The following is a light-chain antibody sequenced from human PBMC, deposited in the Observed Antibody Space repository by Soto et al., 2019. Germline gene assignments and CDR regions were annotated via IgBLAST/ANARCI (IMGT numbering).Light chain of an antibody. Sequence: SALTQPASVSGSPGQSITISCTGTSTDIGRYNYVSWYQQYPGKAPKVLIYEVSNRPSGVSSRFSGSKSGNTASLTISGLQADDGADYYCSSYTTSSTLLFGGGTKLTVL. CDR1: STDIGRYNY. CDR3: SSYTTSSTLL. J-gene: IGLJ2*01. CDR2: EVS. V-gene: IGLV2-14*01.